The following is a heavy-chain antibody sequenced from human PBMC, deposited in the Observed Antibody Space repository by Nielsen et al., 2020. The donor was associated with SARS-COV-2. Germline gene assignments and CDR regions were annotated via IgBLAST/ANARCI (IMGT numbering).Heavy chain of an antibody. J-gene: IGHJ4*02. CDR2: INHSGST. V-gene: IGHV4-34*01. CDR3: ASTTPTGLGGAYSSGWYTETRRSRFDY. Sequence: WIRQPPGKGLEWIGEINHSGSTNYNPSLKSRVTISVDTSKNQFSLKLSSVTAADTAVYYCASTTPTGLGGAYSSGWYTETRRSRFDYWGQGTLVTVSS. D-gene: IGHD6-19*01.